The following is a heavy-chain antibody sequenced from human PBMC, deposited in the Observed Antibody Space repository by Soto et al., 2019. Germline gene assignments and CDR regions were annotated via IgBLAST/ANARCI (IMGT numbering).Heavy chain of an antibody. CDR2: ISGTGGST. J-gene: IGHJ4*02. CDR3: AKDRLAGNFDY. CDR1: GFTFNNYA. V-gene: IGHV3-23*01. Sequence: GGSLRLSCAASGFTFNNYAMNWVRQVPGKGLEWVATISGTGGSTYYADSVKGRFTISRDNSKNTLYLQMNSLRVEDTAVYYCAKDRLAGNFDYWGQGTQVTVSS.